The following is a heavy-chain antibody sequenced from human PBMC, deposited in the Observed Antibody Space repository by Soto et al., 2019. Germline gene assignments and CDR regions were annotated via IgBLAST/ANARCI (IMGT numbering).Heavy chain of an antibody. CDR3: ARDDWGDYGDYVSFDY. CDR2: ISAYNGNT. Sequence: GASVKVSCKASGYTFTSYGISWVRQAPGQGLEWMGWISAYNGNTNYAQKLQGRVTMTTDTSTSTAYMELRSLRSDDTAVYYCARDDWGDYGDYVSFDYWGQGTLVTVSS. CDR1: GYTFTSYG. V-gene: IGHV1-18*01. J-gene: IGHJ4*02. D-gene: IGHD4-17*01.